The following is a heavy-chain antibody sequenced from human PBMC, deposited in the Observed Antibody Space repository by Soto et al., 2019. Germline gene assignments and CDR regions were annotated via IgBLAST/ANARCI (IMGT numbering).Heavy chain of an antibody. CDR2: ISYDGSNK. J-gene: IGHJ4*02. Sequence: QVQLVESGGGVVQPGRSLRLSCAASGFTFSSYAMNWVRQAPGKGLEWVAVISYDGSNKYYADSVKGRFTISRDNYHNTLYLPMNSLRAEDTAVYYCARVGSGYYYGTDYVDYWGQGTLVTVSS. V-gene: IGHV3-30-3*01. CDR3: ARVGSGYYYGTDYVDY. CDR1: GFTFSSYA. D-gene: IGHD3-22*01.